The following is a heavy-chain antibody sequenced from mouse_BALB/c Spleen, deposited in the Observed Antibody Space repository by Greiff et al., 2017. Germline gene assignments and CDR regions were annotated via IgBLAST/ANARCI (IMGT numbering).Heavy chain of an antibody. D-gene: IGHD1-1*01. J-gene: IGHJ1*01. CDR1: GFSLTSYG. Sequence: QVLLQQSGPGLVAPSQSLSITCTVSGFSLTSYGVHWVRQPPGKGLEWLGVIWAGGSTNYNSALMSRLSISKDNSKSQVFLKMNSLQTDDTAMYSCARDQYGRRDWYFDVWGAGTTVTVSS. CDR3: ARDQYGRRDWYFDV. V-gene: IGHV2-9*02. CDR2: IWAGGST.